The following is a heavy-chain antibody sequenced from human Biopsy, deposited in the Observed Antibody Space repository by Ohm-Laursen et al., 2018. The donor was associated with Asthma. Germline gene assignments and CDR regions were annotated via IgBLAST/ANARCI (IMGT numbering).Heavy chain of an antibody. Sequence: VSSVKVSCKASGYTFRSYGVSWARQAPGQGLEWMGWISPFTGDTHFGQKFQGRVTMTTDTSTDTAYMELRSLRSDDTAVYYCARHPYNCGGFDYWGQGSLVLVSS. J-gene: IGHJ4*02. CDR2: ISPFTGDT. D-gene: IGHD5-24*01. V-gene: IGHV1-18*04. CDR1: GYTFRSYG. CDR3: ARHPYNCGGFDY.